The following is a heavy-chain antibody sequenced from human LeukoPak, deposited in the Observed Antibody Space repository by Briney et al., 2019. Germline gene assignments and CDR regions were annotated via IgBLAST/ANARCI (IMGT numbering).Heavy chain of an antibody. D-gene: IGHD1-26*01. Sequence: PGGSLRLSCAASGFTFSDYSMNWVRQAPGKGLEWVSSITSGSSYKYYADSVKGRFTISRDNAKNSLYLQMNSLRAEDTAVYYCARDKVERSYQADYWGQGTLVTVSS. CDR1: GFTFSDYS. CDR3: ARDKVERSYQADY. J-gene: IGHJ4*02. V-gene: IGHV3-21*01. CDR2: ITSGSSYK.